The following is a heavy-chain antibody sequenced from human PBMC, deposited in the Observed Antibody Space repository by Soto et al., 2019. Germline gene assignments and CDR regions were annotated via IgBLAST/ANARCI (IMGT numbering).Heavy chain of an antibody. V-gene: IGHV3-30*18. D-gene: IGHD4-17*01. CDR1: GFTFSSHG. CDR3: AKDSGDYGATTAGLGY. CDR2: ISYDGSNK. Sequence: PGGSLRLSCAASGFTFSSHGMHWVRQAPGKGLEWVAVISYDGSNKYYADSVKGRFTISRDNSKNTLYLQMNSLRAEDTAVYYCAKDSGDYGATTAGLGYWGQGTLVTVSS. J-gene: IGHJ4*02.